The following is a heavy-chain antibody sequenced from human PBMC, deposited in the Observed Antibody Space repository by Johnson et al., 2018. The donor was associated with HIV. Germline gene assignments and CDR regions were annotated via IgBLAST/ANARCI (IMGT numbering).Heavy chain of an antibody. Sequence: VQLVESGGGVVQPGGSLRLSCVASGFTFSRYWMSWVRQAPGKGLEWVANIKQDGSEKYYVDSVKGRFTISRDNAKNSLYLQMNSLRAEDTAVYYCARSPRIVVVVAATVGHAFDIWGQGT. CDR3: ARSPRIVVVVAATVGHAFDI. V-gene: IGHV3-7*01. J-gene: IGHJ3*02. CDR1: GFTFSRYW. CDR2: IKQDGSEK. D-gene: IGHD2-15*01.